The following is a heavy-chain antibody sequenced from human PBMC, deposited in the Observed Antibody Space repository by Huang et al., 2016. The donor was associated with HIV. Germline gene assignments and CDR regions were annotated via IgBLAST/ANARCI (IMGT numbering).Heavy chain of an antibody. CDR1: GTSITSSTFY. V-gene: IGHV4-39*02. D-gene: IGHD2-2*03. J-gene: IGHJ6*02. CDR2: FYVLGKT. CDR3: AREVRSVDTDRPDGYYYRGLDV. Sequence: QLRESGPGLVTPSETLSLTCSASGTSITSSTFYWGWFRQPPGRGLGWLGRFYVLGKTYNNPSLKSRVTITIYTANKQYSMRLTSVTAADTAVYFCAREVRSVDTDRPDGYYYRGLDVWGQETTVIVSS.